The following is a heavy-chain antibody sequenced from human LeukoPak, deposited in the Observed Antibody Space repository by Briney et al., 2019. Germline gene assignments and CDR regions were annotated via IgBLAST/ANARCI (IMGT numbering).Heavy chain of an antibody. J-gene: IGHJ1*01. V-gene: IGHV3-23*01. CDR2: ISGSGGST. CDR3: AKDGCSSTSCWYFQH. CDR1: GFTFSSYA. D-gene: IGHD2-2*01. Sequence: PGGSLRLSCAASGFTFSSYAMSWVRQAPGKGLEWVSAISGSGGSTYYADSVKGRFTISRDNSKNTLYLQMNSLRAEDTAVYYCAKDGCSSTSCWYFQHWGQGTLVTVSS.